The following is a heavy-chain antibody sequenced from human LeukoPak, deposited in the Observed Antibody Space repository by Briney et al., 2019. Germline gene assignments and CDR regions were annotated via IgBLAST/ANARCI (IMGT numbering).Heavy chain of an antibody. CDR3: ARGGSGSGWYLDY. V-gene: IGHV1-18*01. D-gene: IGHD6-19*01. CDR2: ISPYNGNT. Sequence: ASVKLSCNASGYDFTSVGITWVRRPPGQGLEWMGWISPYNGNTRYAQKFQGRVAMTTDTSTTTAYMELRGPRFNDTAVYYCARGGSGSGWYLDYWGQGTLVTVSS. J-gene: IGHJ4*02. CDR1: GYDFTSVG.